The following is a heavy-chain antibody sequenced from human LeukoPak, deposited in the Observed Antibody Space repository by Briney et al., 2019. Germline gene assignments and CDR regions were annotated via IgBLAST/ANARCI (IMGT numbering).Heavy chain of an antibody. CDR1: GYTFTVYF. J-gene: IGHJ4*02. CDR2: IDPNRGVT. Sequence: ASLKVSCKISGYTFTVYFAHCGRHGPEERLERMGCIDPNRGVTYYAQKLQGGITMTWDTSISAAYMDVSRLTSDDTAVYSCATEIPGGQSVGDSGQGTMVTVSS. CDR3: ATEIPGGQSVGD. V-gene: IGHV1-2*02. D-gene: IGHD4-23*01.